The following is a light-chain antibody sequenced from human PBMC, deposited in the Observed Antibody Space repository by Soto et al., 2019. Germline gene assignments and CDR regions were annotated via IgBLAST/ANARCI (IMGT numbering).Light chain of an antibody. Sequence: QSALTQPASVSGSPGQSITISCTGTSSDVDDYNYVSWYQQHPGKAPKLMIYNVNNRPSGVSNRFSGSKSGNTASLTISGLQAEDEADYYCSSYGSRSTLVVFGGGTKLTVL. CDR3: SSYGSRSTLVV. V-gene: IGLV2-14*01. CDR1: SSDVDDYNY. CDR2: NVN. J-gene: IGLJ2*01.